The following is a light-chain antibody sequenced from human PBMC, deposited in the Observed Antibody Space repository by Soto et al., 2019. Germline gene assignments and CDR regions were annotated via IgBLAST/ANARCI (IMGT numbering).Light chain of an antibody. CDR2: GAS. Sequence: EIVMTQSPATLSVSPGERATLSCRASQSVSSNLAWYPQKPGQAPRLLIYGASTRATGIPARFSGSGSGTEFTLTNSSLQSEDFAVYYCQQYNNWPGAFGQGTKVEIK. CDR3: QQYNNWPGA. J-gene: IGKJ1*01. V-gene: IGKV3-15*01. CDR1: QSVSSN.